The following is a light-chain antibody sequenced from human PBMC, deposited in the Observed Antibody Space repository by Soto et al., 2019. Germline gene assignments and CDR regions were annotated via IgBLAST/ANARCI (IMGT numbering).Light chain of an antibody. CDR3: HQYASAHQT. CDR2: GAS. CDR1: QSVPKNY. V-gene: IGKV3-20*01. Sequence: EIVLTQSPGTLSLSPGERATLSCRASQSVPKNYLAWYQQEPGQAPRLLIHGASIRATDIPDRFSGGGSGTDFTLTISRLEPEDFAVYYCHQYASAHQTFGQGTKVEIK. J-gene: IGKJ1*01.